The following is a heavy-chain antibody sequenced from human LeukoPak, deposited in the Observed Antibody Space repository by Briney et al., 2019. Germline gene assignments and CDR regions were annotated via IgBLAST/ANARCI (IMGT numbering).Heavy chain of an antibody. Sequence: SETLSLTCTVSGGSISSYYWGWIRQPPGKGLEWIGSIYYSGSTYYNPSLKSRVTISVDTSKNQFSLKLSSVTAADTAVYYCARDGDGRVATRKYYFDYWGQGTLVTVSS. V-gene: IGHV4-39*07. J-gene: IGHJ4*02. CDR1: GGSISSYY. CDR3: ARDGDGRVATRKYYFDY. D-gene: IGHD5-12*01. CDR2: IYYSGST.